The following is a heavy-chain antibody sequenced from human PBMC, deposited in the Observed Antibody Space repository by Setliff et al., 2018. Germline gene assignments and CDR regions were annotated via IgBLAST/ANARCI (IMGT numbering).Heavy chain of an antibody. CDR1: GFSFSDYA. CDR3: AKPQVELRWGFES. J-gene: IGHJ4*02. D-gene: IGHD1-7*01. Sequence: LRLSCAASGFSFSDYAMSWVRQAPGKGLEWVSTIYSGDRNTFYTDSVKGRFTIFRDGSKNTLFLHMTSLRAEDTAVYYCAKPQVELRWGFESWGQGTPVTVPS. V-gene: IGHV3-23*03. CDR2: IYSGDRNT.